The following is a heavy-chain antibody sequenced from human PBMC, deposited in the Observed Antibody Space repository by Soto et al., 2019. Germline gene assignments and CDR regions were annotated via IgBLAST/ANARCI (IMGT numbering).Heavy chain of an antibody. V-gene: IGHV4-4*02. CDR3: ARSFGWYAIDY. J-gene: IGHJ4*02. D-gene: IGHD6-19*01. CDR1: GGSISSSHF. Sequence: QVLLQESGPGLVQPSGTLSLSCAVSGGSISSSHFWGWVRQPPGKGLEWVRDISHSGSVNYNPSLQSRVTISIDKSKNQFSLKLNSVTAADTAVYYCARSFGWYAIDYWCQGTLVIVSS. CDR2: ISHSGSV.